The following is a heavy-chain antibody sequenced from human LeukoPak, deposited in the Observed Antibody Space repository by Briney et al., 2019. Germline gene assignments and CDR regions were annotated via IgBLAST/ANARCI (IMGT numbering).Heavy chain of an antibody. V-gene: IGHV3-30*02. Sequence: AGGSLRLSCAASGFTFSSYGMHWVRQAPGKGLEWVAFTRYDGSNKYYADSVKGRFTISRDNSKNTLHLQMNSLRAEDTAVYYCAKVATVVSLQIDYWGQGTLVTVSS. CDR3: AKVATVVSLQIDY. J-gene: IGHJ4*02. CDR2: TRYDGSNK. D-gene: IGHD4-23*01. CDR1: GFTFSSYG.